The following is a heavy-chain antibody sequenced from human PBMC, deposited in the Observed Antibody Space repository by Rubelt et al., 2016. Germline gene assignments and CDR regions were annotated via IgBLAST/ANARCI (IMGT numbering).Heavy chain of an antibody. V-gene: IGHV3-23*01. CDR2: ISDSGGSTYYSGGST. D-gene: IGHD5-24*01. Sequence: EVQLLESGGGLVQPGGSLRLSCAASGFTFSSYAMSWVRQAPGKGLEWVSAISDSGGSTYYSGGSTYYADSVKGRFTISRDNAKNTVYLEMNSLRAEDTAVYYCARPAVETDSDVFDYWGQGTLVTVSS. J-gene: IGHJ4*02. CDR3: ARPAVETDSDVFDY. CDR1: GFTFSSYA.